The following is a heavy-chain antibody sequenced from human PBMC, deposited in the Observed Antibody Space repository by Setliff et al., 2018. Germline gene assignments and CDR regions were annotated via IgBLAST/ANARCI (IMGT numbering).Heavy chain of an antibody. CDR2: IKFDDRPT. D-gene: IGHD2-8*02. V-gene: IGHV3-30*01. CDR3: TRVWSMVSDSYYFYMDV. CDR1: GFTFNSYP. J-gene: IGHJ6*03. Sequence: PGGSLRLSCAASGFTFNSYPLHWVRQTPGKGLEWVATIKFDDRPTYYADSVKGRFTISRDNSRNTLYLQMNSLGPEDTAVYFCTRVWSMVSDSYYFYMDVWGKGTTVTVSS.